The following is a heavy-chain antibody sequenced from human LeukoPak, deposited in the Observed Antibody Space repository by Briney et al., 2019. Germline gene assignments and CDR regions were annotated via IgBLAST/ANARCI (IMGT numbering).Heavy chain of an antibody. J-gene: IGHJ3*02. D-gene: IGHD3-22*01. Sequence: GESLKISCKGSGYRFTSYWIGWVRQMPGKGLEWMGIIYPSDSDTRYSLSFQGQVSISADKSISAAYLQWSSLKASDTAMYYRARQSSIAYYDSSGLPYDAFDIWGQGTMVTVSS. CDR3: ARQSSIAYYDSSGLPYDAFDI. CDR1: GYRFTSYW. V-gene: IGHV5-51*01. CDR2: IYPSDSDT.